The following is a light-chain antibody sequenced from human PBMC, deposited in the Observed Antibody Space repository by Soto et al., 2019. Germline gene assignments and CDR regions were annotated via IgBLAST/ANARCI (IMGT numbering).Light chain of an antibody. Sequence: DIKMTQAPSSVSSSVGDRVTITWRTSQGIASWLAWYQQKPGKAPKLLIHAASSLQSGVPSRFIGSGSGSDFTVTISSLQPEDFATYYCQPANSFPLTFGGGNKVEIK. CDR3: QPANSFPLT. CDR2: AAS. J-gene: IGKJ4*02. CDR1: QGIASW. V-gene: IGKV1-12*01.